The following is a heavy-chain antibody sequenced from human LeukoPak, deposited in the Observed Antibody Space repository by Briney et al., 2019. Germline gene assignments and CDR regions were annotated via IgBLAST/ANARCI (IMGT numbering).Heavy chain of an antibody. J-gene: IGHJ4*02. V-gene: IGHV3-7*01. CDR3: ARDLGWLQSDY. CDR1: GFTFSSYS. Sequence: GGSLRLSCAASGFTFSSYSMNWVRQAPGKGLEWVATIKKDGSEQYYVDSMKGRLTISRDNAKNSVYLQIHNLRAEDTAVYYCARDLGWLQSDYWGQGTLVTVSS. CDR2: IKKDGSEQ. D-gene: IGHD5-24*01.